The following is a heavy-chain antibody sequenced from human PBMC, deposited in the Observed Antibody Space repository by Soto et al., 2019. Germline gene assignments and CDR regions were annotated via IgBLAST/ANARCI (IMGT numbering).Heavy chain of an antibody. D-gene: IGHD6-13*01. CDR3: AKDRGSWYWRSRGPLDY. V-gene: IGHV3-23*01. CDR2: ISGSGGST. Sequence: EVQLLESGGGLVQPGGSLRLSCAASGFTFSSYAMSWVRQAPGKGLEWVSAISGSGGSTYYADSVKGRFTISRDNSKNTLYLQMNSLRAEDTAVYYCAKDRGSWYWRSRGPLDYWGQGTLVTVSS. CDR1: GFTFSSYA. J-gene: IGHJ4*02.